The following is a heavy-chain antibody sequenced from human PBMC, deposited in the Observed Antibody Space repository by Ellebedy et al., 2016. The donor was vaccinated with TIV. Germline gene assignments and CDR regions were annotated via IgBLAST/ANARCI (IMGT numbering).Heavy chain of an antibody. D-gene: IGHD3-3*01. CDR3: ARGAALRFLEYYFDY. CDR2: IIPIFGTA. Sequence: SVKVSCXASGGTFSSYAISWVRQAPGQGLEWMGGIIPIFGTANYAQKFQGRVTITADKSTSTAYMELSSLRSEDTAVYYCARGAALRFLEYYFDYWGQGTLVTVSS. V-gene: IGHV1-69*06. CDR1: GGTFSSYA. J-gene: IGHJ4*02.